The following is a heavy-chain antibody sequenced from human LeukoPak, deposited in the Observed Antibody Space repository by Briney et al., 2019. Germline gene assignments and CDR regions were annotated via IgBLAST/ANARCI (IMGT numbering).Heavy chain of an antibody. V-gene: IGHV3-30*04. J-gene: IGHJ4*02. Sequence: PGGSLRLSCAASGFTFSSYTMHWVRQAPGKGLEWVAVISNDGSNKYYADSVKGRFTISRDNTKNTLYLQMNSLRDEDTAVYYCARCARRGNSGDLFDFWGQGTLVTVSS. CDR3: ARCARRGNSGDLFDF. D-gene: IGHD4-23*01. CDR2: ISNDGSNK. CDR1: GFTFSSYT.